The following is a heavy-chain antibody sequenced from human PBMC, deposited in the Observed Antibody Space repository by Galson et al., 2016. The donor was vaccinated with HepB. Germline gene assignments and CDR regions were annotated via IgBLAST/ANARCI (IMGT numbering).Heavy chain of an antibody. CDR3: AGYGGNSV. Sequence: SLRLSCAAAGFTVSDNHVTWIRQAPGKGLECVSVIFGRGTTYYADSVEGRFTISRDNARNTVYLQMNSQRAEDTAVYYCAGYGGNSVWGQGTLVTVSS. CDR1: GFTVSDNH. V-gene: IGHV3-53*01. J-gene: IGHJ4*02. D-gene: IGHD4-23*01. CDR2: IFGRGTT.